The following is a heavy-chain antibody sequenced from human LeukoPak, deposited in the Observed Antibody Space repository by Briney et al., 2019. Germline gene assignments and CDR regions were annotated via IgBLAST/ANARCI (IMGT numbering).Heavy chain of an antibody. V-gene: IGHV4-31*03. CDR3: ARAASRIGGRFDP. CDR2: IYNSGST. Sequence: SETLSLTCTVSGGSISSGGYYWSWIRQHPGKGLEWIGYIYNSGSTYYNPSLKSRVTISVDTSKNQFSLKLTSVTVADTAVYYCARAASRIGGRFDPWGQGTLVTVSS. J-gene: IGHJ5*02. CDR1: GGSISSGGYY. D-gene: IGHD2-15*01.